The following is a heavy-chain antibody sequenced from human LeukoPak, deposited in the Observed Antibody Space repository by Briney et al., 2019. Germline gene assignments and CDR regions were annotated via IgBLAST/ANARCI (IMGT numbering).Heavy chain of an antibody. D-gene: IGHD3-10*01. CDR3: TRDLGTYTTYGSIFFDY. CDR2: VSAYNGNT. Sequence: GASVKVSCKTSGYPFTDFGISWVRQAPGQGLEWIGWVSAYNGNTNYAQKLQGRVTMSTDTSTSTAYMELTSLRSDDTAVFYCTRDLGTYTTYGSIFFDYWGQGTLVTVSS. J-gene: IGHJ4*02. V-gene: IGHV1-18*01. CDR1: GYPFTDFG.